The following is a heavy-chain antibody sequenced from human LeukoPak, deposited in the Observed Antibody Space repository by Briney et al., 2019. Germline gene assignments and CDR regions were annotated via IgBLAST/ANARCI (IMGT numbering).Heavy chain of an antibody. V-gene: IGHV4-30-4*01. CDR1: GGSISSGDYY. Sequence: SETLSLTCTVSGGSISSGDYYWSWIRQPPGKGLEWIGYIYYSGSTYYNPSLKSRVTISVDTSKNQFSLKLSSVTAADTAVYYCARVWYYDILTGYPYWYFDLWGRGTLVTVSS. J-gene: IGHJ2*01. CDR2: IYYSGST. CDR3: ARVWYYDILTGYPYWYFDL. D-gene: IGHD3-9*01.